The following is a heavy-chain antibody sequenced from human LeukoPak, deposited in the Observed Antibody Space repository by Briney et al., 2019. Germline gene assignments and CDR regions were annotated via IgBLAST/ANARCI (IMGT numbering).Heavy chain of an antibody. D-gene: IGHD3-10*02. CDR1: GFTFSSYA. V-gene: IGHV3-23*01. CDR3: AELGITMIGGV. CDR2: ISPGGDKP. J-gene: IGHJ6*04. Sequence: GGSLRLSCAASGFTFSSYAMSWVRQAPGKGLEWVSGISPGGDKPYYADSVKGRFTISRDNAKNSLYLQMNSLRAEDTAVYYCAELGITMIGGVWGKGTTVTISS.